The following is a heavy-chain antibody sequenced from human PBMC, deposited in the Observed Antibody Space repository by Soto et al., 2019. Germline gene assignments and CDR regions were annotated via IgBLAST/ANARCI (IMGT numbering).Heavy chain of an antibody. CDR2: IWFDGSDK. CDR1: GFTFSTYG. CDR3: ARLYCSAASCYSVGAFDI. J-gene: IGHJ3*02. V-gene: IGHV3-33*01. Sequence: VQLVESGGGVVQPGRSLRLSCAASGFTFSTYGMHWVRQAPGKGLEWVALIWFDGSDKYYTESVKGRFTISRDNSRSTVYLQMNSLRAEDTAVYYCARLYCSAASCYSVGAFDIRGQGTMVTVTS. D-gene: IGHD2-15*01.